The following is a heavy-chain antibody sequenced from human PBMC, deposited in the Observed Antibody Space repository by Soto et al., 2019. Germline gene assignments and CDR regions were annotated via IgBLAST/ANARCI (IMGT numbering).Heavy chain of an antibody. J-gene: IGHJ5*02. CDR3: ARWGGYCSSTSCYAKPNWFDP. D-gene: IGHD2-2*01. V-gene: IGHV4-34*01. Sequence: QVQLQQWGAGLLKPSETLSLTCAVYGGSFSGYYWSWIRQPPGKGLEWIGEINHSGSTNYNPSLKRRVTIAVDTSKNQFSLKLSFVTAADTAVYYCARWGGYCSSTSCYAKPNWFDPWGQGTLVTVSS. CDR2: INHSGST. CDR1: GGSFSGYY.